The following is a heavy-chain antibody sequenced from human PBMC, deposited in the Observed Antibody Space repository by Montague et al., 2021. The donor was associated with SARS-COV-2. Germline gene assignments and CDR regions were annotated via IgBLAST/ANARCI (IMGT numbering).Heavy chain of an antibody. D-gene: IGHD3-16*01. J-gene: IGHJ2*01. CDR3: AREFRIELWQTNWYFGL. CDR2: VYYSRGT. CDR1: GVSISSSNYY. Sequence: SETLSLTCSVSGVSISSSNYYWGWVRQPPGKGLEWIGSVYYSRGTNYNPSLESRVTISVDTSKNQFSLRLSSATAADTAVYYCAREFRIELWQTNWYFGLWGRGTLVTVSS. V-gene: IGHV4-39*07.